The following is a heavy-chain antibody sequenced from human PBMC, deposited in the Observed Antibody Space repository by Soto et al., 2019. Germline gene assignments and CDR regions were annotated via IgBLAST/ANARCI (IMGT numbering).Heavy chain of an antibody. Sequence: SETLSLTCTVSGYSISSGYYWGWIRQPPGKGLEWIGSIYHSGSTYYNPSLKSRVTISVDTSKNQFSLKLSSVTAADTAVYYCARVYYDSGAYYYDYFDYWGQGTLVTVSS. J-gene: IGHJ4*02. CDR2: IYHSGST. V-gene: IGHV4-38-2*02. D-gene: IGHD3-22*01. CDR1: GYSISSGYY. CDR3: ARVYYDSGAYYYDYFDY.